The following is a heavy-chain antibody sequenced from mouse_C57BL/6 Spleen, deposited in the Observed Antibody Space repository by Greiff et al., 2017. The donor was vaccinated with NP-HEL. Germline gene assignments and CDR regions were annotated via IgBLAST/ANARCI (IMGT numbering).Heavy chain of an antibody. D-gene: IGHD1-1*01. CDR2: IHPNSGSP. J-gene: IGHJ2*01. Sequence: VKLQQPGAELVKPGASVKLSCKASGSPSTSYWLHWVKQRPGQGLEWFGMIHPNSGSPNSNEKFKSKATLTVDKSSSTAYMQLSSLTTEDSAVYYCATYYSFDYWGQGTTLTVSS. CDR1: GSPSTSYW. V-gene: IGHV1-64*01. CDR3: ATYYSFDY.